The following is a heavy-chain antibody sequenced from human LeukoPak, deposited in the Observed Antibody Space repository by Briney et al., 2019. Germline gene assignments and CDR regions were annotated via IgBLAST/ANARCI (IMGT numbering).Heavy chain of an antibody. J-gene: IGHJ4*02. V-gene: IGHV3-7*01. CDR3: ARDFSGWELQEY. D-gene: IGHD1-26*01. Sequence: PGRSLRLSCAASGFTFTSYWMSWVRQAASNQLKWVDNIKQDRSEKHYVDAVKRRFTSPRDNPKHSLYLQMNRLRAEDTVVYYCARDFSGWELQEYWGEGTVVSVFS. CDR2: IKQDRSEK. CDR1: GFTFTSYW.